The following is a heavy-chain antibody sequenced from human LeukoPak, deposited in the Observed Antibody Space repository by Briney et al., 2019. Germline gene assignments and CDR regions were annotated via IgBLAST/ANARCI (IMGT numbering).Heavy chain of an antibody. J-gene: IGHJ4*02. V-gene: IGHV5-51*01. Sequence: GESLKISCKGSGYSFTSYWIGWVRQMPGKGLEWMGIIYPGDSDTRYGPSFQGQITISADRSIDTAYMQWTSLKASDTAIYYCARVSGKGSSIRDFDYWGQGTLVTVSS. CDR3: ARVSGKGSSIRDFDY. CDR1: GYSFTSYW. D-gene: IGHD6-19*01. CDR2: IYPGDSDT.